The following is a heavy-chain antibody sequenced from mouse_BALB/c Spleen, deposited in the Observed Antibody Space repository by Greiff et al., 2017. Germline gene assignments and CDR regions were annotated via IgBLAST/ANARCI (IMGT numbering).Heavy chain of an antibody. V-gene: IGHV1-87*01. Sequence: QVHVKQSGAELARPGASVKLSCKASGYTFTSYWMQWVKQRPGQGLEWIGAIYPGDGDTRYTQKFKGKATLTADKSSSTAYMQLSSLASEDSAVYYCARSPYYGNFLAYWGQGTLVTVSA. J-gene: IGHJ3*01. CDR2: IYPGDGDT. CDR1: GYTFTSYW. CDR3: ARSPYYGNFLAY. D-gene: IGHD2-1*01.